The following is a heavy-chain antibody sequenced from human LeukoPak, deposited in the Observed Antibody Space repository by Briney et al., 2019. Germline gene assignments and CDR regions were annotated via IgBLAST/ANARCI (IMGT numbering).Heavy chain of an antibody. CDR3: ARVNGIAAAVLFDY. V-gene: IGHV3-30*04. CDR1: GFTFSRSA. Sequence: GGSLRLSCAASGFTFSRSAMHWVRQAPGKGLEWVAIISYDGGNKYYTGSVKGRFTISRDNAKNSLYLQMNSLRAEDTAVYYCARVNGIAAAVLFDYWGRGTLVTVS. J-gene: IGHJ4*02. D-gene: IGHD6-13*01. CDR2: ISYDGGNK.